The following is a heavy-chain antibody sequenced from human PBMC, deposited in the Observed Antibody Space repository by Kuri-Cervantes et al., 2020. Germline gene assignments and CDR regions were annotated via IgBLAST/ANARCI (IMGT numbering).Heavy chain of an antibody. J-gene: IGHJ4*02. D-gene: IGHD3-10*01. V-gene: IGHV3-74*01. CDR2: INTDGSST. CDR1: GFTFSSYW. CDR3: VRVASDRVGVDY. Sequence: GESLKISCAASGFTFSSYWMHWVRQAPGKGLVGVSRINTDGSSTTYADSVRGRFTISRDNAKNTLYLEMNSLRAEDTAVYHCVRVASDRVGVDYWGQGTPVTVSS.